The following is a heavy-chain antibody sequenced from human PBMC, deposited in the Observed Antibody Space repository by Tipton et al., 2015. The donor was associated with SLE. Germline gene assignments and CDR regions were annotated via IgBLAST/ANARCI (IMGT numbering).Heavy chain of an antibody. J-gene: IGHJ4*02. CDR2: IYYSGST. V-gene: IGHV4-59*01. CDR1: GFTFSDYS. CDR3: ARDIAV. Sequence: LRLSCAASGFTFSDYSMSWIRQAPGKGLEWIGYIYYSGSTNYNPSLKSRVTISVDTSKNQFSLKLSSVTAADTAVYYCARDIAVWGQGTLVTVSS. D-gene: IGHD2-15*01.